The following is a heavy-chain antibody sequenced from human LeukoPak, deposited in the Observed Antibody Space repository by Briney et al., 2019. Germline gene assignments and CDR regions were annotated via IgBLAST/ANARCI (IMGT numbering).Heavy chain of an antibody. V-gene: IGHV3-48*02. CDR3: ARDLGAGQWPYYFDY. CDR2: ISSSSSTI. D-gene: IGHD6-19*01. Sequence: PGGSLRLSCAASGFTFSSYSMNGLRQAPGKVLEWVSYISSSSSTIYYADSVKARFTISRDNAKNSLYLQMNSLRDEDTAVYYCARDLGAGQWPYYFDYWGQGTLVTVSS. J-gene: IGHJ4*02. CDR1: GFTFSSYS.